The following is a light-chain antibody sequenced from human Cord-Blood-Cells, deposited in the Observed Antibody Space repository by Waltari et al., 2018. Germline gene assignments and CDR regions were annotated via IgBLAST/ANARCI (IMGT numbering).Light chain of an antibody. V-gene: IGKV3-11*01. J-gene: IGKJ5*01. CDR3: QQRSNWPPVKIT. Sequence: EIVLTQSPATLSLSPGARATLSCRASQSVSSYLAWYQQKPGQAPRLLIYDASNRATGIPARFSGSGSGTDFTLTISSLEPEDFAVYYCQQRSNWPPVKITFGQGTRLEIK. CDR1: QSVSSY. CDR2: DAS.